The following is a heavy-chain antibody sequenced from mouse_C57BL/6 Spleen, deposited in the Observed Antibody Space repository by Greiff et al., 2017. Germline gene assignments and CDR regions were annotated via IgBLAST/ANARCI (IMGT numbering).Heavy chain of an antibody. Sequence: VQLQQSGAELARPGASVKLSCKASGYTFTGYGISWVKQRTGQGLEWIGEIYPRSGNTYYNEKFKGKATLTADKSSSTAYMELRSLTSEDSAVYFCARGGDGWYFDVWGTGTTVTVSS. J-gene: IGHJ1*03. V-gene: IGHV1-81*01. CDR2: IYPRSGNT. CDR3: ARGGDGWYFDV. CDR1: GYTFTGYG. D-gene: IGHD3-3*01.